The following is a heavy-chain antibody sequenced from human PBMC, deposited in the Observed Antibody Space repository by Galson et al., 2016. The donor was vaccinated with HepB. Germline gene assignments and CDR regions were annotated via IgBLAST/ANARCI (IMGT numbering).Heavy chain of an antibody. CDR1: GFTFSDYS. V-gene: IGHV3-48*02. D-gene: IGHD1-1*01. J-gene: IGHJ4*02. CDR3: VRQNWKPGFSARRILYLDY. CDR2: ITNTKNTI. Sequence: SLRLSCAASGFTFSDYSMNWVRQAPGKGLEWVAYITNTKNTIYYADSVKGRFTISRDNGWDSLFLQMNSLRDEDTAVYYCVRQNWKPGFSARRILYLDYWGQGTRVTVSS.